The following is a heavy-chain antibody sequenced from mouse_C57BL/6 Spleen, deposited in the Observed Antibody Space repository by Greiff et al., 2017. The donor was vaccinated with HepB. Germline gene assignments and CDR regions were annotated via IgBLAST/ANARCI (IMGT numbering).Heavy chain of an antibody. CDR3: AREDYGVFDY. Sequence: EVMLVESGGGLVKPGGSLKLSCAASGFTFSSYAMSWVRQTPEKRLEWVATISDGGSYTYYPDNVKGRFTISRDNAKNNLYLQMSHLKSEDTAMYYCAREDYGVFDYWGQGTTLTVSS. V-gene: IGHV5-4*01. D-gene: IGHD2-4*01. J-gene: IGHJ2*01. CDR2: ISDGGSYT. CDR1: GFTFSSYA.